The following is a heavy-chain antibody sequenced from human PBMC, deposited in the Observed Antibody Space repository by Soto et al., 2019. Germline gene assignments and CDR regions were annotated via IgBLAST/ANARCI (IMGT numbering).Heavy chain of an antibody. CDR2: INTDGSST. J-gene: IGHJ3*01. CDR1: GFSFSSYW. V-gene: IGHV3-74*01. CDR3: ARSPGGYYID. Sequence: EVQLVESGGGLVQPGGSLRLSCADSGFSFSSYWMHWVRQGPGKGLVWVARINTDGSSTNYADSVKGRFTISRDNANNTLYLQLNSLRAEDTAVYSCARSPGGYYIDWGQGTMVTVSS. D-gene: IGHD3-9*01.